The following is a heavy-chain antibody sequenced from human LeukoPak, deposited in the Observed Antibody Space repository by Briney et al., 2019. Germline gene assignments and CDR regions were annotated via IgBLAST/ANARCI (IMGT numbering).Heavy chain of an antibody. CDR2: INPNSGGT. J-gene: IGHJ4*02. D-gene: IGHD3-16*01. CDR3: ARGWGSETIYYFDY. CDR1: GYTFTGYY. Sequence: ASVKVSCKASGYTFTGYYMHWVRQAPGQGLEWMGWINPNSGGTNYAQKFQGRVTMTRDTSISTAYMELSRLRSDDTAVYYCARGWGSETIYYFDYWGQGTLVTVSS. V-gene: IGHV1-2*02.